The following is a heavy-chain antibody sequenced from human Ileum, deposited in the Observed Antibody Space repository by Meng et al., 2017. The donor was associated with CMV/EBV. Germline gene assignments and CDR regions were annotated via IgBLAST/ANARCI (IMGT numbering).Heavy chain of an antibody. Sequence: SFSGYYWSWIRQPPGKGLEWIGEINHRGSTNYNPSRKSRVTISVDTSKNQFSLKLSSVTAADTAVYFCARGACSSTTCYPGLGWFDPWGQGTLVTVSS. V-gene: IGHV4-34*01. CDR3: ARGACSSTTCYPGLGWFDP. J-gene: IGHJ5*02. CDR2: INHRGST. CDR1: SFSGYY. D-gene: IGHD2-2*01.